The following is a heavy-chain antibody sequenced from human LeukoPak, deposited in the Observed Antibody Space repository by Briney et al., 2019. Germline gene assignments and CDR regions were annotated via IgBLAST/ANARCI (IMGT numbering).Heavy chain of an antibody. CDR1: GGSISSHY. CDR3: ARVGCIGGRCYSGWFDL. Sequence: SETLSLTCTVSGGSISSHYWSWIRQRPGKGLEWIGYIYYGGSTNYNPSLKSRVTISVDTSKNQFSLKLSSVTAADTAVYYCARVGCIGGRCYSGWFDLWGQGTLVTVS. CDR2: IYYGGST. J-gene: IGHJ5*02. V-gene: IGHV4-59*11. D-gene: IGHD2-15*01.